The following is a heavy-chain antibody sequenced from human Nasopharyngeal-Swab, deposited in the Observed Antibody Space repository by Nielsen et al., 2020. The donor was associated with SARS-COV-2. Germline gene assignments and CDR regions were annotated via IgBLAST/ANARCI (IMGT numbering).Heavy chain of an antibody. J-gene: IGHJ4*02. CDR1: GFTFGSYA. D-gene: IGHD6-13*01. CDR2: ISGSGGST. V-gene: IGHV3-23*01. CDR3: ARDLGSAAGTNY. Sequence: GESLKISCAASGFTFGSYAMSWVRQAPGKGLEWVSAISGSGGSTYYADSVKGRFTISRDNSKNTLYLQMNSLRVEDTAIYYCARDLGSAAGTNYWGQGTLVTVSS.